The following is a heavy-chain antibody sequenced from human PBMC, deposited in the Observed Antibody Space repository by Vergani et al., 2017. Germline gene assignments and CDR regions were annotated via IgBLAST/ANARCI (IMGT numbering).Heavy chain of an antibody. Sequence: QVQLVQSGAEVKKPGASVKVSCKASGYTFTSYGISWVRQAPGQGLEWMGWISAYNGNTNYAQKLQGRVTMTTDTSTSTAYMELRSLRSDDTAVYYCARDLPGGYAGRYYYYYGMDVWGQGTTVTVSS. CDR3: ARDLPGGYAGRYYYYYGMDV. V-gene: IGHV1-18*01. CDR2: ISAYNGNT. J-gene: IGHJ6*02. CDR1: GYTFTSYG. D-gene: IGHD5-12*01.